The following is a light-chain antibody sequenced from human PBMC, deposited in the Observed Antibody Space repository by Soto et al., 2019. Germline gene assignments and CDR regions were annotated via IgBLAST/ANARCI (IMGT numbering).Light chain of an antibody. Sequence: IQLTQSPSSLSASVGDRVTITCRASQGINSFLAWYQQKPGKAPKLLIYAASTLQSGVPSRFSGSGSGTDFTLTISNLRPEDFATYFCQQHNNYLLTFGPGTKVDIK. CDR2: AAS. V-gene: IGKV1-9*01. J-gene: IGKJ3*01. CDR3: QQHNNYLLT. CDR1: QGINSF.